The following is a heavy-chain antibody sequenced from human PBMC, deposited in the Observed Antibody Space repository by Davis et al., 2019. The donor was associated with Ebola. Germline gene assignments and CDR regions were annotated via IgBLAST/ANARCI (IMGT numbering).Heavy chain of an antibody. D-gene: IGHD2-2*01. Sequence: GGSLRLSCAASGFTFSYYWMSWVRQAPGKGLEWVSFISSSSNYIYYADSVKGRFTVSRDNAKNSLYLQMNSLRDEDTAVYFCARSLGDIVLVPAALVPDYWGQGTLVTVSS. CDR2: ISSSSNYI. CDR1: GFTFSYYW. CDR3: ARSLGDIVLVPAALVPDY. J-gene: IGHJ4*02. V-gene: IGHV3-21*01.